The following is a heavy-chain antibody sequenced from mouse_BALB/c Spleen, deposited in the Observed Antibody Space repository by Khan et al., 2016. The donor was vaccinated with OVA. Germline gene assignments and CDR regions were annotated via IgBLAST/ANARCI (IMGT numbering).Heavy chain of an antibody. Sequence: EVELVESGPGLVKPSQSLSLTCTVTGYSITSGYAWNWIRQFPGNKLEWMGYISYSGVTSYTPSLKSRISITRDTSKNQFFLQLNSVTTEDTATYYCARGNNDGYYFDYWGQGTTLTVSS. CDR2: ISYSGVT. CDR3: ARGNNDGYYFDY. D-gene: IGHD1-3*01. CDR1: GYSITSGYA. V-gene: IGHV3-2*02. J-gene: IGHJ2*01.